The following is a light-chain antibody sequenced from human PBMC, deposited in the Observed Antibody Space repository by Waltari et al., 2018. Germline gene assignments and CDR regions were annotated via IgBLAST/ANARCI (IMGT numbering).Light chain of an antibody. Sequence: EIVLTQSPGTLSLSPGERATVSCRASQSLSRSRYLAWYQRKPGQAPRLLIYGTSSRATGIPDRFSGSGSGTDFTLTINRLEPEDFAVYYCQQYGSSPWTFGQGTKVEIK. CDR1: QSLSRSRY. CDR3: QQYGSSPWT. V-gene: IGKV3-20*01. CDR2: GTS. J-gene: IGKJ1*01.